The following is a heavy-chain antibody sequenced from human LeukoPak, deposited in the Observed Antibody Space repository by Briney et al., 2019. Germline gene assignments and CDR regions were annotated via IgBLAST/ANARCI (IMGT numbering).Heavy chain of an antibody. V-gene: IGHV3-21*01. CDR3: ARDLNWNYVP. CDR2: ISSSSSYI. J-gene: IGHJ5*02. D-gene: IGHD1-7*01. CDR1: GFTFSSYS. Sequence: GGSLRLFYAASGFTFSSYSMNWVREASGKGLECVSSISSSSSYIYYADSVKGRFTISRDNAKNSLYLQMNSLRAEDTAVYYCARDLNWNYVPWGQGTLVTVSS.